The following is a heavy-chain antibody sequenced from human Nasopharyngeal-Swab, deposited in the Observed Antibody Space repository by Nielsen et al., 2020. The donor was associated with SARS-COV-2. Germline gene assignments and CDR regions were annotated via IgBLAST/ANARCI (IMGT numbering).Heavy chain of an antibody. V-gene: IGHV3-66*01. CDR2: IYVGGNT. CDR3: TRSVADSDAFDL. Sequence: GESLKISCAASGFAVSNFYMSWVRQAPGKGLEWVSIIYVGGNTKHAASLNDRFIISRDDSKNKVSLQMNSLRAEDTAVYYCTRSVADSDAFDLWGPGTVVTVSS. CDR1: GFAVSNFY. J-gene: IGHJ3*01.